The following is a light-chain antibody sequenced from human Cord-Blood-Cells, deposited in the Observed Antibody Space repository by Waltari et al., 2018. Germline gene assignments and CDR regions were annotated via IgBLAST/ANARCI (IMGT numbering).Light chain of an antibody. J-gene: IGKJ4*01. V-gene: IGKV3-15*01. CDR3: QQYNNWPLT. Sequence: EIVMTQSRAPVSLSPGERAPLSCRASQSVSSNLAWYQQKPGQAPRLLTYGASTRATGIPARFSGSGSGTEFTLTISSLQSEDFAVYYCQQYNNWPLTFGGGTKVEIK. CDR1: QSVSSN. CDR2: GAS.